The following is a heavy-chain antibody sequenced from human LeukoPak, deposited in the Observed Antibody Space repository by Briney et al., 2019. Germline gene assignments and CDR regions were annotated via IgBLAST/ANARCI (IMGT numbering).Heavy chain of an antibody. CDR2: IIPIFGTA. D-gene: IGHD2-2*02. V-gene: IGHV1-69*13. Sequence: RASVKVSCKASGGTFSSYAISWVRQAPGQGLEWMGGIIPIFGTANYAQKFQGRVTITADESTSTAYMELSSLRSEDTAVYYCARDSHDYTSSWGQGTLVTVSS. CDR1: GGTFSSYA. CDR3: ARDSHDYTSS. J-gene: IGHJ4*02.